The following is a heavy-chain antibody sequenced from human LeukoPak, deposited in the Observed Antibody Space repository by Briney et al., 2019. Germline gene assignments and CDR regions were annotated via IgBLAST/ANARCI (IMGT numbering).Heavy chain of an antibody. CDR3: TREATMIVVTGAFDY. CDR2: IRSKAYGGTT. D-gene: IGHD3-22*01. CDR1: GFTFGDYA. J-gene: IGHJ4*02. V-gene: IGHV3-49*04. Sequence: PGGSLRLSCTASGFTFGDYAMSWVRQAPGKGREWAGFIRSKAYGGTTEYAASVKGRFTISRDDSKSIAYLQMNSLKTEDTAVYYCTREATMIVVTGAFDYWGQGTLVTVSS.